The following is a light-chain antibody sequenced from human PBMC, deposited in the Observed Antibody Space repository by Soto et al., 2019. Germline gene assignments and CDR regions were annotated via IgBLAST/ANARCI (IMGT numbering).Light chain of an antibody. CDR3: LQYGSSPYT. CDR1: RSMSTTD. J-gene: IGKJ5*01. V-gene: IGKV3-20*01. Sequence: EIVLTQSPGTLSLSPGKRATLSCRDSRSMSTTDLVWYQQKSGQPPRLVIHGTFSTATGIPARFSGSGSGTDFTLTISTLEPEDSAVYYCLQYGSSPYTFGRGTRLEIQ. CDR2: GTF.